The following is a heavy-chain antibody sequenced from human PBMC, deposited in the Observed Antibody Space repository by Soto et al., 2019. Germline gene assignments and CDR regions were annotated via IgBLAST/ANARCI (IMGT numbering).Heavy chain of an antibody. CDR1: GYTFTSYA. J-gene: IGHJ6*02. CDR2: INAGNGNT. V-gene: IGHV1-3*05. D-gene: IGHD6-19*01. Sequence: QVQLVQSGAEEKKPGASVKVSCKASGYTFTSYAMHWVRQAPGQRLEWMGWINAGNGNTKYSQKFQGRVTITRDTSASTAYMELSSLRSEDTAVYYCAQQWLVPGGYYYGMDVWGQGTTVTVSS. CDR3: AQQWLVPGGYYYGMDV.